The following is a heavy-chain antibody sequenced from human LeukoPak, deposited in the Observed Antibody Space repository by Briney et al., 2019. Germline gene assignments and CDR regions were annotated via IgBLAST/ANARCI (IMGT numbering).Heavy chain of an antibody. D-gene: IGHD4-17*01. CDR2: INPNSGGT. CDR1: GYTFTGYY. J-gene: IGHJ6*02. V-gene: IGHV1-2*06. CDR3: ARDSYGDYFPYYYYDMDV. Sequence: ASVKVSCKASGYTFTGYYMHWVRQAPGQGLEWMGRINPNSGGTNYAQKFQGRVTMTRDTSISTAYMELSRLRSDDTAVYYCARDSYGDYFPYYYYDMDVWGQGTTVTVSS.